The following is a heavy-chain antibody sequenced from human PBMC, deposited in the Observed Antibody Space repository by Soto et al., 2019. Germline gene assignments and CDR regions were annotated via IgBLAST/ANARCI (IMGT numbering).Heavy chain of an antibody. D-gene: IGHD3-3*01. CDR1: GFTFSSYA. Sequence: GWSLRLSCAAAGFTFSSYAMSWVRQAPGKGLEWVSAISGSGGSTYYADSVKGRFTISRENSKNTLYLQMNSLRAEDTAVYYCAKLDFWSGSWFDPWGQGTLVTGSS. CDR2: ISGSGGST. V-gene: IGHV3-23*01. J-gene: IGHJ5*02. CDR3: AKLDFWSGSWFDP.